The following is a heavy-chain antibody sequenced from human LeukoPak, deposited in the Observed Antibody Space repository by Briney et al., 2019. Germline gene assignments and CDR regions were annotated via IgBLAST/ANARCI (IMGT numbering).Heavy chain of an antibody. CDR3: ARDMSTRVTPISYAFDV. J-gene: IGHJ3*01. D-gene: IGHD4-23*01. CDR1: ENTFTNYY. Sequence: ASVKVSCKASENTFTNYYMHWVRQAPGQGLEWLGIINPNGDLTNYAQTFQGRVTMTGDTSTTTLYMELSSLRSEDTAVYYCARDMSTRVTPISYAFDVWGQGTMVTVSS. CDR2: INPNGDLT. V-gene: IGHV1-46*01.